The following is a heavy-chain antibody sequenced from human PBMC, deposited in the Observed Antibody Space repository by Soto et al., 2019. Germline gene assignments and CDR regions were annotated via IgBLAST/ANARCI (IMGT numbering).Heavy chain of an antibody. V-gene: IGHV1-69*12. J-gene: IGHJ4*02. CDR2: IIPIFGTA. CDR3: ASFVCSGGSCYSARPH. CDR1: GGTFSSYA. D-gene: IGHD2-15*01. Sequence: QVQLVQSGAEVKKPGSSVKVSCKASGGTFSSYAISWVRQAPGQGLEWMGGIIPIFGTANYAQKFQGRVTITADEATSTAYMELSSLRSEDTAVYYCASFVCSGGSCYSARPHWGQGTLVTVSS.